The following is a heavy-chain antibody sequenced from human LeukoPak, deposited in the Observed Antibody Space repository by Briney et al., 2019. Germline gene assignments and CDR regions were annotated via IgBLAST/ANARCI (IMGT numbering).Heavy chain of an antibody. CDR3: ARERVGYYFDY. Sequence: SETLSLTCTVSGGSFGTYYWSWIRQPPGKGLEWIGDIYYSGSTNYNPSLKSRVTLSVDTSKNQFSLKLSSVTAADTAVYYCARERVGYYFDYWGQGTLVTVSS. D-gene: IGHD3-10*01. CDR2: IYYSGST. V-gene: IGHV4-59*12. CDR1: GGSFGTYY. J-gene: IGHJ4*02.